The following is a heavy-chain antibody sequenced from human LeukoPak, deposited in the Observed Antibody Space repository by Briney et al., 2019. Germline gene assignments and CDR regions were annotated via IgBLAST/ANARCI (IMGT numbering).Heavy chain of an antibody. CDR1: GFTFSSYA. CDR2: ISYDGSNK. J-gene: IGHJ4*02. CDR3: ARAEWLTSFDY. Sequence: GGSLRLSCAASGFTFSSYAMHWVRQAPGKGLEWVAVISYDGSNKYYADSVKGRFTISRDNSKSTLYLQMNSLRAEDTAVYYCARAEWLTSFDYWGQGTLVTVSS. D-gene: IGHD6-19*01. V-gene: IGHV3-30*04.